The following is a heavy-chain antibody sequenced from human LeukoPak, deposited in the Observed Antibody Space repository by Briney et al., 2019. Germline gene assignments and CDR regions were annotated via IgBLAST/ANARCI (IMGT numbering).Heavy chain of an antibody. J-gene: IGHJ4*02. CDR1: GGTFSSYA. D-gene: IGHD3-22*01. V-gene: IGHV1-69*01. CDR3: ARDWTGPFDTGSGYYDY. Sequence: GASVKVSCKASGGTFSSYAISWVRQAPGQGLEWMGGIIPIFGTANYAQKFQGRVTITADESTSTAYMELSSLRSEDTAAYYCARDWTGPFDTGSGYYDYWGQGTLVTVSS. CDR2: IIPIFGTA.